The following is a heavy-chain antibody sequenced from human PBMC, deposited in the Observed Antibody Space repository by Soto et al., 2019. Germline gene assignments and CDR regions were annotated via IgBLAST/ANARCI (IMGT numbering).Heavy chain of an antibody. V-gene: IGHV1-8*01. Sequence: QVQLVQSGAEVKKPGASVKVSCKASGYTFTSYDINWVRQATGQGLEWMGGMNPNSGNTGYAQKFHGRVTMTRNTSISTAYMELSSLRSEDTAVYYCARGVPGGWLRHDAFDIWGQGTMVTVSS. CDR2: MNPNSGNT. J-gene: IGHJ3*02. CDR1: GYTFTSYD. D-gene: IGHD5-12*01. CDR3: ARGVPGGWLRHDAFDI.